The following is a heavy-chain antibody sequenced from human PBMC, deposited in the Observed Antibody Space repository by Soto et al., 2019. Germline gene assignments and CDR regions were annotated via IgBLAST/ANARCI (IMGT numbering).Heavy chain of an antibody. D-gene: IGHD5-18*01. CDR2: MNPNSGNT. J-gene: IGHJ6*02. Sequence: QVQLVQSGAEVKKPGASVKVSCKASRYTFTSYDINWVRQATGQGLEWMGWMNPNSGNTGYAQKFQGRVTMTRNTSISTAYMELSSLRSEDTAVYYCARVKRQLWFSRIMDVWGQGTTVTVSS. CDR3: ARVKRQLWFSRIMDV. V-gene: IGHV1-8*01. CDR1: RYTFTSYD.